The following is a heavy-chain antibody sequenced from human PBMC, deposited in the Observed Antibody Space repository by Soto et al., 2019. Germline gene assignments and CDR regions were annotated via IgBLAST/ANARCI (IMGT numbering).Heavy chain of an antibody. CDR3: ARVHKNWFDS. Sequence: GESLKISCKDFGDTFTTFWIAWVREMPGKGLEWIGTIFPADSNTRYSPSFEGHVTISTDNSITTAYLQWSSLRASDTALYFCARVHKNWFDSWAQGTMVTVSS. V-gene: IGHV5-51*01. CDR1: GDTFTTFW. CDR2: IFPADSNT. J-gene: IGHJ5*01.